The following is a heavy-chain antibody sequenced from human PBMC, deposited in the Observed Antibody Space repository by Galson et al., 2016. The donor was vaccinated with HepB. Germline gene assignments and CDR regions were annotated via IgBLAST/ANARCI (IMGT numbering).Heavy chain of an antibody. CDR3: ARDSGSPNWFDP. V-gene: IGHV1-3*04. J-gene: IGHJ5*02. D-gene: IGHD1-26*01. Sequence: SVKVSCKASGYTFTSYAMHWVRQAPGQRLEWMGWINTGNGNTKYSQKFQGRVTISRDTPASTAYMELRSLRSEDTAVYYCARDSGSPNWFDPWGQGTLVTVSS. CDR2: INTGNGNT. CDR1: GYTFTSYA.